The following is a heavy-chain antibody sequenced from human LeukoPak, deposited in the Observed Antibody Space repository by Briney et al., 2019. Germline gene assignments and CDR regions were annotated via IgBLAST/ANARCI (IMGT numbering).Heavy chain of an antibody. Sequence: SETLSLTCTVSGVSISSSYSYWGWIRQPPGMGLEWIGSIYYTGNTYYNASLKSQVSISIDTSKNQFSLKLTSVTAADTAVYYCARHGRRTIFDYWGQGTLVTVSS. CDR1: GVSISSSYSY. CDR3: ARHGRRTIFDY. CDR2: IYYTGNT. V-gene: IGHV4-39*01. D-gene: IGHD3-3*01. J-gene: IGHJ4*02.